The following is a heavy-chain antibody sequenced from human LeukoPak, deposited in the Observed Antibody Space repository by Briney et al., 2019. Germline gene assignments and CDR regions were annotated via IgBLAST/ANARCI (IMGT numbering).Heavy chain of an antibody. D-gene: IGHD3-22*01. Sequence: SETLSLTCTVSGGSISSSSYYWGWIRQPPVKGLEWIGSIYYSGSTYYNPSLKSRVTISVDTSKNQFSLKLSSVTAADTAVYYCARVRNYYDSSGENYFDYWGQGTLVTVSS. J-gene: IGHJ4*02. CDR2: IYYSGST. V-gene: IGHV4-39*07. CDR1: GGSISSSSYY. CDR3: ARVRNYYDSSGENYFDY.